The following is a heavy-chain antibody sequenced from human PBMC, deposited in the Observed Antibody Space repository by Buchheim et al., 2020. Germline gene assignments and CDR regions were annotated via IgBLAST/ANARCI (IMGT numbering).Heavy chain of an antibody. Sequence: EVQLVQSGAEVKKPGESLRISCKGSGYSFTSYWISWVRQMPGKGLEWMGGINARDSYTKYSPSFQGHVTIPADKSIRTTSRQWSSLKASNTAMYYCARGLHTSFDPWGQGTL. CDR3: ARGLHTSFDP. V-gene: IGHV5-10-1*01. CDR2: INARDSYT. J-gene: IGHJ5*02. D-gene: IGHD4-11*01. CDR1: GYSFTSYW.